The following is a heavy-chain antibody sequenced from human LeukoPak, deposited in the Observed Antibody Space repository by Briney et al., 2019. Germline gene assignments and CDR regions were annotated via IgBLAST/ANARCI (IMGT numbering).Heavy chain of an antibody. Sequence: ASVKVSCKASSYTFTRYGISWVRQAPGQGLEWMGWISAYNGNTNYAQKLQGRVTMTTDTSTSTAYMDLRSLRSDDTAVYYCARESGRDFADWGQGTLVTVSS. CDR1: SYTFTRYG. CDR2: ISAYNGNT. CDR3: ARESGRDFAD. V-gene: IGHV1-18*01. J-gene: IGHJ4*02. D-gene: IGHD2-21*01.